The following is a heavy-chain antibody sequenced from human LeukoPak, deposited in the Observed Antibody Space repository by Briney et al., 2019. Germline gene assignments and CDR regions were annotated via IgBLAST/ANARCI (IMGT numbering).Heavy chain of an antibody. Sequence: PGGSLRLSCAVSGFTVSNNYMSWVRQAPGKGLEWVSVIYSTGGIHYADSVKGRFTISRDSSKNTLFLQMSNLRAEDTAVYYCARFYFDSSGQNSRAYWGQETQVTVSA. V-gene: IGHV3-66*01. J-gene: IGHJ4*02. D-gene: IGHD3-22*01. CDR1: GFTVSNNY. CDR2: IYSTGGI. CDR3: ARFYFDSSGQNSRAY.